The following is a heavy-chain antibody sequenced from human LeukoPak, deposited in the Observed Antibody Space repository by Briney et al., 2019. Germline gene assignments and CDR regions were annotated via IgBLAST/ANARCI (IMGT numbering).Heavy chain of an antibody. CDR2: IYYSGST. CDR1: GGSISSSSYY. D-gene: IGHD4-11*01. Sequence: SETLSLTCTVSGGSISSSSYYWGWIRQPPGKGLEWIGSIYYSGSTYYNPSLKSRVTISVDTSKNQFSLKLSSVTAADTAVYYCARQAKVNWYYFDYWGQGTLVTVSS. J-gene: IGHJ4*02. V-gene: IGHV4-39*01. CDR3: ARQAKVNWYYFDY.